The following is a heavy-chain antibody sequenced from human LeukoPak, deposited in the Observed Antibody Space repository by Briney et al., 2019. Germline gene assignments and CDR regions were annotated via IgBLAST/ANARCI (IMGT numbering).Heavy chain of an antibody. V-gene: IGHV3-53*01. CDR3: ASPLYYDSMFGAFDI. Sequence: GGSLRLSSAASGFTVSSNYMSWVRQTPGKGLEWVSVIYSGGSTYYADSVKGRFTISRDNSKNTLYLQMNSLRAEDTAVYYCASPLYYDSMFGAFDIWDQGTMVTVSS. CDR1: GFTVSSNY. J-gene: IGHJ3*02. CDR2: IYSGGST. D-gene: IGHD3-22*01.